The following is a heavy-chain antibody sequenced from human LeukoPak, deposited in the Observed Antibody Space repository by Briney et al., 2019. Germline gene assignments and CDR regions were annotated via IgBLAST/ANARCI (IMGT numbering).Heavy chain of an antibody. V-gene: IGHV3-48*04. D-gene: IGHD3-16*01. CDR2: ISSSGSII. Sequence: GGSLRLSCAASGFTFSSYNMNWVRQAQGKGLEWVSYISSSGSIIYYADSVKGRSTISRDNAKNSLYLQMNSLRAEDTAVYYCASEYLDQGGVGGGFDYWGQGTLVTVSS. CDR3: ASEYLDQGGVGGGFDY. J-gene: IGHJ4*02. CDR1: GFTFSSYN.